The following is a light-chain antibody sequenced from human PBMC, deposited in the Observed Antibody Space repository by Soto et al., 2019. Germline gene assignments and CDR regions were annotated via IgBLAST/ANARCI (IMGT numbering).Light chain of an antibody. CDR3: CSYAGGFTPHV. CDR1: SSDVGGYKY. CDR2: DVS. Sequence: QSVLTQPRSVSGSPGQSVTISCTGTSSDVGGYKYVSWYQQHPGKAPKLMIYDVSKRPSGVPDRFSGSKSGNTASLTISGLQAEDESDYYCCSYAGGFTPHVFGTGTKLTVL. V-gene: IGLV2-11*01. J-gene: IGLJ1*01.